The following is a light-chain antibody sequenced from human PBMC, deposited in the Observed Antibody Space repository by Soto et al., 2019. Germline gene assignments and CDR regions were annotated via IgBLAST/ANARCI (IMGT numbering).Light chain of an antibody. CDR2: DAS. V-gene: IGKV3-11*01. CDR3: QQRATWRS. Sequence: EVVLTQSPATLSLSPGERATLSCRASQSVSSYLAWYQQKPGQAPRLLIYDASNRAPGIPARFSGSGSGTDFTLTISSLEPEDFAVYYCQQRATWRSFGGGTKVEIK. CDR1: QSVSSY. J-gene: IGKJ4*01.